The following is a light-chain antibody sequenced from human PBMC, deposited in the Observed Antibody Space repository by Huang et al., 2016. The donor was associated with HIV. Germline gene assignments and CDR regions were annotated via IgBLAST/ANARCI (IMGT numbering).Light chain of an antibody. V-gene: IGKV1-39*01. J-gene: IGKJ4*01. CDR1: QNINNH. CDR3: QQSYSTPSLT. Sequence: IQMTQSPSSLSASVGDRVTITCRASQNINNHLNWYQQKPGAAPKLLIDGATTLRSGVPSGFTGNGSGTEFTLTISSLQPEDFATYYCQQSYSTPSLTFGGGTKVEIK. CDR2: GAT.